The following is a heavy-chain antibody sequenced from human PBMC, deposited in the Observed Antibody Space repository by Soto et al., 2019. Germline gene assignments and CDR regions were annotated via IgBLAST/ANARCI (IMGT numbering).Heavy chain of an antibody. CDR2: IIAYNGKT. CDR3: ARQVTPYTTRWYTIDY. V-gene: IGHV1-18*01. D-gene: IGHD6-13*01. J-gene: IGHJ4*02. Sequence: QVQLVQSGAEVKKPGASVKVSCKTSGYTFTNYGITWVRQAPGQGLECMGWIIAYNGKTNYAQNFQGRVTMTTDTSTSTAYMELRNLRSDDTALYYCARQVTPYTTRWYTIDYWGQGTLVTVSS. CDR1: GYTFTNYG.